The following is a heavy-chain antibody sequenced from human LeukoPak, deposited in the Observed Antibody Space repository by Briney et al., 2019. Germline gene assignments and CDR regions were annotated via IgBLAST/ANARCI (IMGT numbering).Heavy chain of an antibody. V-gene: IGHV3-30*10. J-gene: IGHJ4*02. Sequence: EGSLRLSCAAFGFSFSTYAMHWVRQAPGMGPEWVAVVSHDGSTKYYTDSVRGRFTISRDNSKNTFFLQLNGLRTGDTAVYYCARAIMGTENLDYWGQGTLVTVSS. CDR2: VSHDGSTK. CDR1: GFSFSTYA. CDR3: ARAIMGTENLDY. D-gene: IGHD5-18*01.